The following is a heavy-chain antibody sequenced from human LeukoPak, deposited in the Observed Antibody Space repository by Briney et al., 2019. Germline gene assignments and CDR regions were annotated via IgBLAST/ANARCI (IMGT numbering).Heavy chain of an antibody. D-gene: IGHD5-18*01. CDR3: ARHPRSGYSNGFDAFNI. J-gene: IGHJ3*02. Sequence: SETLSLTCTVSGGSISSGSDYWGWIRQPPGKGLEWIGTIYYSGSTYYNPSLRSRVTISVDTSKTHFSLRLSSVIAADTAVYYRARHPRSGYSNGFDAFNIWGQGTMVTVSS. CDR2: IYYSGST. CDR1: GGSISSGSDY. V-gene: IGHV4-39*01.